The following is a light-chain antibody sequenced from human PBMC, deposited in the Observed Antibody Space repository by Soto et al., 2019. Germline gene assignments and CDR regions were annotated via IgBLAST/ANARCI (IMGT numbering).Light chain of an antibody. CDR1: QSLVHSDGNTY. J-gene: IGKJ2*01. Sequence: DIVLTQTPLSSPVTLGQPASISCRSSQSLVHSDGNTYLSWFHQRPGQPPRLLIDKVSNRFSGVADRFSGSGAGTDCTLKISRVEAEDVGVYFCMQATQYRPYTVGQGTKLEIK. CDR2: KVS. V-gene: IGKV2-24*01. CDR3: MQATQYRPYT.